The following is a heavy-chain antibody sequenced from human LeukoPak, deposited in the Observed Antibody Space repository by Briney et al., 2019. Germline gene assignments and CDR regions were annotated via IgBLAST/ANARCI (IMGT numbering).Heavy chain of an antibody. CDR3: ARGYPREYSSSHGDDFDY. CDR2: INHSGST. Sequence: SSKTLSLTCAVYGGSFSGYYWSWIRQPPGKGLGWIGEINHSGSTNYNPSLKSRVTISVDTSKNQFSLKLSSATAADTAVYYCARGYPREYSSSHGDDFDYWGQGTLVTVSS. CDR1: GGSFSGYY. V-gene: IGHV4-34*01. D-gene: IGHD6-6*01. J-gene: IGHJ4*02.